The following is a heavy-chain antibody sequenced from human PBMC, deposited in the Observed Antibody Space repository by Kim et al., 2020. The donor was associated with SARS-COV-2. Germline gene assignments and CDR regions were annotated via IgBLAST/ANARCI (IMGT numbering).Heavy chain of an antibody. CDR3: ARGKNSGSPDY. Sequence: SETLSLTCTVSGGSISSGGYYWSWIRQHPGKGLEWIGYIYYSGSTYYNPSLKSRVTISVDTSKNQFSLKLSSVTAADTAVYYCARGKNSGSPDYWGQGTLVTVSS. J-gene: IGHJ4*02. CDR1: GGSISSGGYY. V-gene: IGHV4-31*03. D-gene: IGHD3-10*01. CDR2: IYYSGST.